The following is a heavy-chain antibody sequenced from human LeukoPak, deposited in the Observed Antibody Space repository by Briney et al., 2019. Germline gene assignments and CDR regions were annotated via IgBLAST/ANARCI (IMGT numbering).Heavy chain of an antibody. CDR3: AKDPISQWLVLVGAWYFDY. CDR1: GFTFSSYG. D-gene: IGHD6-19*01. V-gene: IGHV3-30*18. CDR2: ISYNGSNK. J-gene: IGHJ4*02. Sequence: GGSLRLSCAASGFTFSSYGMHWVRQAPGKGLEWVAVISYNGSNKYYADSVKGRFTISRDNSKNTLYLQMNSLRAEDTAVYYCAKDPISQWLVLVGAWYFDYWGQGTLVTVSS.